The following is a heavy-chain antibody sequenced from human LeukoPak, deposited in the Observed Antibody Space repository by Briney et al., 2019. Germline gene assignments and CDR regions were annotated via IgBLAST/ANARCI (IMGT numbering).Heavy chain of an antibody. J-gene: IGHJ4*02. CDR3: VKDDYYYGSGSYYFDY. V-gene: IGHV3-64D*09. CDR2: ISSNGGST. D-gene: IGHD3-10*01. CDR1: GFTFSSYA. Sequence: PGGSLRLSCSASGFTFSSYAMHWVRQAPGKGLEYVSAISSNGGSTYYADSVKGRFTISRDNSKNTLYLQMSSLRAEDTAVYYCVKDDYYYGSGSYYFDYWGQGTLVTVSP.